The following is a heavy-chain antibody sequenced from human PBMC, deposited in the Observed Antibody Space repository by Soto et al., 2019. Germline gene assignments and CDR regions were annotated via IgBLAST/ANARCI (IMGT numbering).Heavy chain of an antibody. CDR3: ASEYCSGGRCYYYGMDV. CDR2: IWYDGSNK. J-gene: IGHJ6*02. Sequence: QVQLVESGGGVVQPGRSLRLSCAASGFTFSTYGMHWVRQAPDKGLEWVAVIWYDGSNKYYADSVKGRFTISRDNSKNTLYLQRNSLRAEDKAVYYCASEYCSGGRCYYYGMDVWGQGTTVTVSS. D-gene: IGHD2-15*01. CDR1: GFTFSTYG. V-gene: IGHV3-33*01.